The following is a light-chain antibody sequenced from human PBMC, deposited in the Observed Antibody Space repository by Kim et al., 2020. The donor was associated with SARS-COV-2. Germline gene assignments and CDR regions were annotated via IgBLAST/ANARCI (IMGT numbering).Light chain of an antibody. CDR3: ATWDDSLTGFV. J-gene: IGLJ1*01. V-gene: IGLV1-44*01. Sequence: QSVLTQQPSASGTPGQRVTISCSGSSSNIGINVVNWYQQLPGTAPKLLIYDSNQRPSGVPDRFSGSKSGTSASLAISGLQSEDEADYFCATWDDSLTGFVLGSGTKVTVL. CDR2: DSN. CDR1: SSNIGINV.